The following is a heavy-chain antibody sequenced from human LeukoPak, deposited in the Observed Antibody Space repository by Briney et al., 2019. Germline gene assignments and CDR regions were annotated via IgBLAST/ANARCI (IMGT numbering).Heavy chain of an antibody. CDR3: ARGAHYSSSLWGKLNVCNCFDP. Sequence: ASVKVSCKASGYTFTSYGISWVRQAPGQGLEWMGWISAYNGNTNYAQKLQGRVTMTTDTSTSTAYMELRSLRSEDTAVYYCARGAHYSSSLWGKLNVCNCFDPWGQGALVTVSS. CDR1: GYTFTSYG. D-gene: IGHD6-13*01. J-gene: IGHJ5*02. CDR2: ISAYNGNT. V-gene: IGHV1-18*01.